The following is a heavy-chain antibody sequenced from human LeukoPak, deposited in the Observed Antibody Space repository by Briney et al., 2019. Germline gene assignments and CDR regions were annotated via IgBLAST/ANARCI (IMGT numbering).Heavy chain of an antibody. Sequence: PSETLSLTCTVSGGSMTVYYWNWIRQSAGKGLEWIGRMHSSGTTTNYNPSFKSRVTMSIDTSRKQFSLKLNSVTAADTAVYYCARGYYDGTGYYYPSFDHWGQGTQVTVSS. D-gene: IGHD3-22*01. V-gene: IGHV4-4*07. J-gene: IGHJ4*02. CDR3: ARGYYDGTGYYYPSFDH. CDR2: MHSSGTT. CDR1: GGSMTVYY.